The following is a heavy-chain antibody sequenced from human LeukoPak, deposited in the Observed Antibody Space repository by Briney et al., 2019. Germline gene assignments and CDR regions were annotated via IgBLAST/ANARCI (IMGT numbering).Heavy chain of an antibody. CDR2: IYRGGT. D-gene: IGHD5-12*01. V-gene: IGHV4-39*01. J-gene: IGHJ4*02. CDR1: GGSINTVSYS. Sequence: SETLSLTCIVSGGSINTVSYSWDWIRQPPGKGLEWIGDIYRGGTSYNPSLRSRVTISVDTSKNHFSLKLNSVTAADTAIYYCARHTSGSSRLFDYWGQGSLVTVSS. CDR3: ARHTSGSSRLFDY.